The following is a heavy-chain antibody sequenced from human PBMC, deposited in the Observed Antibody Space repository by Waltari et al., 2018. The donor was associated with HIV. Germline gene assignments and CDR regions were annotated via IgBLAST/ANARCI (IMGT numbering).Heavy chain of an antibody. CDR2: INHSGST. CDR3: ARDWGYCSSTSCLIPETYYYYGMDV. CDR1: GGSFSGYY. V-gene: IGHV4-34*01. Sequence: QVQLQQWGSGLLKPSEPLSLTCAVYGGSFSGYYWSWIRQPPGQGLVWIGEINHSGSTNYNPSLKSRVTISVDTSKNQFSLKLSSVTAADTAVYYCARDWGYCSSTSCLIPETYYYYGMDVWGQGTTVTVSS. D-gene: IGHD2-2*01. J-gene: IGHJ6*02.